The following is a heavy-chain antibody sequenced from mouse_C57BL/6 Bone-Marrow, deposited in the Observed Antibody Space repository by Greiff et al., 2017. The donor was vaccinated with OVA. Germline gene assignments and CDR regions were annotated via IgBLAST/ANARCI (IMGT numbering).Heavy chain of an antibody. V-gene: IGHV1-78*01. J-gene: IGHJ2*01. Sequence: QVQLQQSDAELVKPGASVKISCKVSGYTFTDHTIHWMQQRPEQGLEWIGNIYPRDGSTQYNEKFKGKATLTADKSSSTAYMQLNSLTSEDSAVYVCARYSYYSNSYYFDYWGQGTTLTVSS. CDR1: GYTFTDHT. CDR3: ARYSYYSNSYYFDY. D-gene: IGHD2-5*01. CDR2: IYPRDGST.